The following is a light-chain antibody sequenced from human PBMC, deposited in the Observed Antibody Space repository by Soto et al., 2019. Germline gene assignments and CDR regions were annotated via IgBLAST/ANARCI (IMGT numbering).Light chain of an antibody. J-gene: IGKJ4*01. CDR2: LGS. CDR1: QSLLHSNGYTY. V-gene: IGKV2-28*01. CDR3: MQALQTPLT. Sequence: DIVMTQSPLSLPVTPGEPASISCRSSQSLLHSNGYTYLEWYLQKPGQSPQLLIYLGSNRSSGVPDRFSGSGSGTDFTLKISRVEAEDVGLYYCMQALQTPLTFGGGTKVDIK.